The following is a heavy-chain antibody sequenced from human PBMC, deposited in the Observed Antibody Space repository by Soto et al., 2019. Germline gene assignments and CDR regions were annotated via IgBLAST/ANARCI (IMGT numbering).Heavy chain of an antibody. Sequence: GGSLRLSCAASGFTFRSYAMSWVRQAPGKGLEWVSAISGSGGSTYYADSVKGRFTISRDNSKNTLYLQMNSLRAEDTAVYYCAKDGTIRAARRRFDYWGQGTLVTVSS. D-gene: IGHD6-6*01. V-gene: IGHV3-23*01. CDR3: AKDGTIRAARRRFDY. CDR2: ISGSGGST. J-gene: IGHJ4*02. CDR1: GFTFRSYA.